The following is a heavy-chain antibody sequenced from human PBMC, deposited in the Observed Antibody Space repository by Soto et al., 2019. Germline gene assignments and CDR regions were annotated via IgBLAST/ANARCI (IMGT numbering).Heavy chain of an antibody. J-gene: IGHJ4*02. CDR2: ISGSGGST. Sequence: PGGSLRLSCAAAGFTFSIYAMSWVRQAPGKGLEWVSAISGSGGSTYYADPVKGRFTISRDNSKNTLYLQMNSLRADNTAVYYCAKATRGGAATLIRDYWGQGTLVTVSS. V-gene: IGHV3-23*01. CDR3: AKATRGGAATLIRDY. D-gene: IGHD6-13*01. CDR1: GFTFSIYA.